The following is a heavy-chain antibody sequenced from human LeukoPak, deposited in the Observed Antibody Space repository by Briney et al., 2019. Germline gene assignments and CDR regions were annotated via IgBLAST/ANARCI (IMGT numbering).Heavy chain of an antibody. CDR3: ARAVDSSAFSSFQH. CDR2: IYHSGAT. V-gene: IGHV4-38-2*02. D-gene: IGHD3-22*01. Sequence: SETLSLTCTVSGHSIINSFYWGWIRQPPGKGLEWIGSIYHSGATYYNPSLKSRVTISLDTSKNQFSLRLNSVIAADTAVYYCARAVDSSAFSSFQHWGQGTLVTVSS. CDR1: GHSIINSFY. J-gene: IGHJ1*01.